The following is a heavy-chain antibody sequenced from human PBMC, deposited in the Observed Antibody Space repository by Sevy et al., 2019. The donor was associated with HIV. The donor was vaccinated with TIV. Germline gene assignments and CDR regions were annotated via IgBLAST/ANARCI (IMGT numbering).Heavy chain of an antibody. V-gene: IGHV4-39*01. D-gene: IGHD2-21*02. J-gene: IGHJ4*02. CDR1: GGSISSSSYY. Sequence: SETLSLTCTVSGGSISSSSYYWGWIRQPPGKGLEWIGSIYYSGSTYYNPSLKSRVTISVDTSKNQFSLKLSSVTAADTAVYYCARWDDLCGADCYPGRYWGQGTLVTVSS. CDR2: IYYSGST. CDR3: ARWDDLCGADCYPGRY.